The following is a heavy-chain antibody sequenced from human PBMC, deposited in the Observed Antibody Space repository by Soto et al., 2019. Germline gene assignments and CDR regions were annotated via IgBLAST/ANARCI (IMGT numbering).Heavy chain of an antibody. D-gene: IGHD5-18*01. CDR1: GFTFADYA. CDR2: ISWNSGSI. J-gene: IGHJ4*02. V-gene: IGHV3-9*01. CDR3: AKGYYSSPTTPLDY. Sequence: EVQLVESGGGLVQPGRSLRLSCAASGFTFADYAMYWVRQAPGKGLEWVSRISWNSGSIDYADSVKGRFTISRDNAKNSLYLQMNSLRAEDTALYYCAKGYYSSPTTPLDYWGQGTLVTVSS.